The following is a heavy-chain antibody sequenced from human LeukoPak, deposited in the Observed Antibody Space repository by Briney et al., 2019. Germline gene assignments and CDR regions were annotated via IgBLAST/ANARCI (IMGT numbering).Heavy chain of an antibody. J-gene: IGHJ6*04. D-gene: IGHD3-10*01. CDR1: WFIHNKLW. CDR3: ARDPHEYGSGSYPSDV. V-gene: IGHV3-21*01. CDR2: INSSSSYI. Sequence: GFLRLSLAAPWFIHNKLWMHWVRPSPGKGPGGVSSINSSSSYIYYADSVKGRFTISRDNAKNSLYLQMNSLRAEDTAVYYCARDPHEYGSGSYPSDVWGKGTTVTVSS.